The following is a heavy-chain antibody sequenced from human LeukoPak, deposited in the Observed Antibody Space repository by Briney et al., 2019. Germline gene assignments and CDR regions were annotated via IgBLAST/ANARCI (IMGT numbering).Heavy chain of an antibody. J-gene: IGHJ4*02. Sequence: GGSLRLSCAASRFTFSSYGMHWVRQAPGKGLEWVAVIWYDGRNKYYADSVKGRFTISRDNSKNTLYLQMNSLRAEDTAVYYCARDNSGYDPLDYWGQGTLVTVSS. D-gene: IGHD5-12*01. CDR3: ARDNSGYDPLDY. CDR1: RFTFSSYG. CDR2: IWYDGRNK. V-gene: IGHV3-33*01.